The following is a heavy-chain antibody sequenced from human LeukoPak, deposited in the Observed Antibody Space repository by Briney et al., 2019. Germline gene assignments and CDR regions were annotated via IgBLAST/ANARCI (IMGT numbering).Heavy chain of an antibody. V-gene: IGHV3-30*18. Sequence: PGGSLRLSCAASGFTFSSYGMHRVRQAPGKGLEWVAVISYDGSNKYYADSVKGRFTISRDNSKNTLYLQMNSLRAEDTAVYYCAKDPLCYWGQGTLVTVSS. CDR3: AKDPLCY. J-gene: IGHJ4*02. CDR1: GFTFSSYG. CDR2: ISYDGSNK. D-gene: IGHD2/OR15-2a*01.